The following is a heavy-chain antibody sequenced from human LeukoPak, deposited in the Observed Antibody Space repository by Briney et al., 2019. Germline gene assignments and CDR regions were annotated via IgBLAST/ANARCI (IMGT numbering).Heavy chain of an antibody. CDR1: GYRFTTYW. CDR2: IYPGDSDT. J-gene: IGHJ6*02. CDR3: ARRAYYNYGLGV. Sequence: GESLKISCEGSGYRFTTYWIGWVRQMPGKGLEWMGVIYPGDSDTTYSPSFQGQVTISADKSNNTAYLQWSSLKASDTATYYCARRAYYNYGLGVWGQGTTVTVSS. V-gene: IGHV5-51*01.